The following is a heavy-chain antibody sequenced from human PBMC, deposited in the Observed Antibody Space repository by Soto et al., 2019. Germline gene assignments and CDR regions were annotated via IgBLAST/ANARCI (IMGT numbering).Heavy chain of an antibody. J-gene: IGHJ6*02. CDR3: ARGGRRSPGMDV. CDR2: IDYSGST. CDR1: GGSISSGGYY. Sequence: QVQLQESGPGLVKPSQTLSLTCTVSGGSISSGGYYWSWIRQHPGKGLEWIGYIDYSGSTSYNPSLKSRVTISVDTSKNQFSLKLSSVTAADTAVYYCARGGRRSPGMDVWGQGTTVTVSS. V-gene: IGHV4-31*03.